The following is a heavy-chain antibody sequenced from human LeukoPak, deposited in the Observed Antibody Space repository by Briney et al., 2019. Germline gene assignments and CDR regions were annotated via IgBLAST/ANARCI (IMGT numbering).Heavy chain of an antibody. V-gene: IGHV3-21*01. CDR2: ISSSSSYI. CDR3: AKEGYSSSWYIYYYYGMDV. J-gene: IGHJ6*02. D-gene: IGHD6-13*01. CDR1: GFTFSSYS. Sequence: GGSLRLSCAASGFTFSSYSMNWVRQAPGKGLEWVSSISSSSSYIYYADSVKGRFTISRDNAKNSLYLQMNSLRAEDTAVYYCAKEGYSSSWYIYYYYGMDVWGQGTTVTVSS.